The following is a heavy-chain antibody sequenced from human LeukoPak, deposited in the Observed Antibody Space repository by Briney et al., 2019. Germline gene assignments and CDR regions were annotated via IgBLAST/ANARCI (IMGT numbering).Heavy chain of an antibody. CDR2: ISSNGGST. D-gene: IGHD6-6*01. V-gene: IGHV3-64*01. Sequence: GESLRLSCAASGFTFSSYAMHWVRAAPGKGLEYVSVISSNGGSTYYAKSVKGRYTISRDNSKNTLYLQIGSLRAEDMAVYYCARVFSSFSSSSDYWGQGTLVTVSS. CDR1: GFTFSSYA. J-gene: IGHJ4*02. CDR3: ARVFSSFSSSSDY.